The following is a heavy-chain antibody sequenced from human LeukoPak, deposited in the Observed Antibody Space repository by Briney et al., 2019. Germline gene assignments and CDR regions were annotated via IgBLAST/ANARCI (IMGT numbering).Heavy chain of an antibody. J-gene: IGHJ6*02. V-gene: IGHV1-2*02. Sequence: ASVTVSCKASGYTFTGYYMHWVRQAPGQGLEWMGWINPNSGGTNYAQKFQGRVTMTRDASISTAYMELSRLRSDDTAVYYCARDVSYYDSSGYYYYGMDVWGQGTTVTDSS. CDR3: ARDVSYYDSSGYYYYGMDV. D-gene: IGHD3-22*01. CDR1: GYTFTGYY. CDR2: INPNSGGT.